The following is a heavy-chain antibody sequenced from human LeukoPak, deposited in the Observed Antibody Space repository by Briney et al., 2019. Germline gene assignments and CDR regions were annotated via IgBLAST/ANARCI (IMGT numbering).Heavy chain of an antibody. J-gene: IGHJ4*02. CDR3: TTYRSGHY. V-gene: IGHV3-73*01. CDR1: GFTFSGFV. CDR2: IKSKADNYAT. D-gene: IGHD6-19*01. Sequence: GGSLRLSCAASGFTFSGFVIHWVRQASGKGLEWVGRIKSKADNYATAYAASVKGRFTISRDDSKNTAYLQMNSLKTEDTAVYYCTTYRSGHYWGQGTLVTVSS.